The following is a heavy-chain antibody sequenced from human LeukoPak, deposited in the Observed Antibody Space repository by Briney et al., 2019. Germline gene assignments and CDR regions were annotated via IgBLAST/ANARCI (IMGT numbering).Heavy chain of an antibody. D-gene: IGHD2-2*01. CDR2: IYSGGST. CDR3: ARGGYCSSTSCSDV. Sequence: PGGSLRLSCAASGFTVSSNYMSWVRQAPGKGLEWVSVIYSGGSTYYADSVKGRFTISRDNSKNTLYLQMNSLRAGDTAVYYCARGGYCSSTSCSDVWGQGTLVTVSS. CDR1: GFTVSSNY. J-gene: IGHJ4*02. V-gene: IGHV3-53*01.